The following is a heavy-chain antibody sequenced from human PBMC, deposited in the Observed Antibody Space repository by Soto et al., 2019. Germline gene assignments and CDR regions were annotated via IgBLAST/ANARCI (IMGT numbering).Heavy chain of an antibody. V-gene: IGHV4-39*01. CDR2: ISYSRNT. CDR3: ARHPGMDV. CDR1: GGSISSGSYY. J-gene: IGHJ6*02. Sequence: QLQLQESGPGLVKPSETQSLSCTVSGGSISSGSYYWGWIRQPPGKGLEWIGSISYSRNTYYNPSLKSRVTVSLDTSKNQFSLKLSSVTAADTAVYYCARHPGMDVWGQGTAVTVSS.